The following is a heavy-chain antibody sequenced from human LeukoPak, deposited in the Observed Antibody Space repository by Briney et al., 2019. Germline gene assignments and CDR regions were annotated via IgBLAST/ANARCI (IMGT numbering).Heavy chain of an antibody. CDR1: GFTLADLS. D-gene: IGHD2-2*01. J-gene: IGHJ6*03. Sequence: ASVKVSCKVSGFTLADLSMHWVRQAPGKGLEWVGGFDRKNDDTIYAQRFRGRVTLTEDTSTGTAYMDLSSLSADDTAVYYCATGVYCATTTCPGYQHYYYFMDVWGKGTTVTVSS. CDR3: ATGVYCATTTCPGYQHYYYFMDV. V-gene: IGHV1-24*01. CDR2: FDRKNDDT.